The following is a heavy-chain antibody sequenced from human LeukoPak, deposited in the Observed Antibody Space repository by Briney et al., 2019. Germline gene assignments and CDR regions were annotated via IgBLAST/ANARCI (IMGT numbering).Heavy chain of an antibody. D-gene: IGHD3-22*01. CDR3: ATEGTDYFDTRGHYYFYIDV. Sequence: ASVKVSCKVSGSTLSELSLHWVRQAPGKGLEWMGGFDLEDGEAIYAQKFQGRATMTEDTSTDTAYMELSSLRSEDTAVYYCATEGTDYFDTRGHYYFYIDVWGKGTTVTVSS. CDR2: FDLEDGEA. CDR1: GSTLSELS. J-gene: IGHJ6*03. V-gene: IGHV1-24*01.